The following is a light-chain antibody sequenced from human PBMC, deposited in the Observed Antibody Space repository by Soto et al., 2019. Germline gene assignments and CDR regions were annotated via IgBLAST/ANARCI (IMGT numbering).Light chain of an antibody. CDR2: DVS. V-gene: IGLV2-14*01. Sequence: QSALTQPASVSGSPGQSISISCTGTSSDDGAYNYVSWYQQHPGKAPKLMIYDVSDRPSGVSNRFSGSKSGDTASLTISGLQAEDEADYYCSSYISSSTLHVVFGGGTKVTVL. J-gene: IGLJ2*01. CDR3: SSYISSSTLHVV. CDR1: SSDDGAYNY.